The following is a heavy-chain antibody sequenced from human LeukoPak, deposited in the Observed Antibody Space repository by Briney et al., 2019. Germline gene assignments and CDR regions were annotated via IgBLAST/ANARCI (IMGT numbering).Heavy chain of an antibody. V-gene: IGHV1-18*01. J-gene: IGHJ4*02. D-gene: IGHD3-16*01. CDR3: ARVTSDYGDY. CDR2: ISAYNGNT. CDR1: GYTFNSYG. Sequence: ASVKVSCKASGYTFNSYGISWVRQAPGQGLEWMGWISAYNGNTNYAQKLQGRVTITTDTSTSTAYMEMRSLRSDDTAVYYCARVTSDYGDYWGQGTLVTVSS.